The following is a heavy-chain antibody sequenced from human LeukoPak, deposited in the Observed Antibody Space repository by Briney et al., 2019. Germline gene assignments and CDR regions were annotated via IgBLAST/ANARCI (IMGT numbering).Heavy chain of an antibody. J-gene: IGHJ6*02. Sequence: GGSLRLSCAASGFTFSRYWMHWLRQAPGKGLVWVSRISTDGSSTSYADSVKGRFTISRDNGKNTLYLQMNSLRAEDTAVYYCASYLTSIPSGMDAWGQGTTVTVSS. CDR3: ASYLTSIPSGMDA. CDR1: GFTFSRYW. V-gene: IGHV3-74*01. CDR2: ISTDGSST. D-gene: IGHD2/OR15-2a*01.